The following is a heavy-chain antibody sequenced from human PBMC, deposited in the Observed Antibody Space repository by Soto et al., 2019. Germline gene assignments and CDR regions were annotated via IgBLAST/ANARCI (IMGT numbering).Heavy chain of an antibody. J-gene: IGHJ6*02. CDR1: GFTFANYG. V-gene: IGHV3-74*01. CDR3: ARERTTVTDYYYYGMDV. CDR2: INSDGSST. D-gene: IGHD4-17*01. Sequence: GGSLRLSCAASGFTFANYGMSWVRQAPGKGLEWVSRINSDGSSTSYADSVKGRFTISRDNAKNTLYLQMNSLRAEDTAVYYCARERTTVTDYYYYGMDVWGQGTTVTVSS.